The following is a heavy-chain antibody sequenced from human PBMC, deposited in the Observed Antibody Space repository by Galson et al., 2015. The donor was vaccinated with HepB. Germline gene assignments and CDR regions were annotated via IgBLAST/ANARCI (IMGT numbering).Heavy chain of an antibody. CDR3: ARAVAGIGEVDY. J-gene: IGHJ4*02. Sequence: SLRLSCAASGFTFSSYSMNWVRQAPGKGLEWVSSISSSSSYIYYADSVKGRFTISRDNAKNSLYLQMNSLRAEDTAVYYCARAVAGIGEVDYWGQGTLVTVSS. CDR1: GFTFSSYS. V-gene: IGHV3-21*01. CDR2: ISSSSSYI. D-gene: IGHD6-19*01.